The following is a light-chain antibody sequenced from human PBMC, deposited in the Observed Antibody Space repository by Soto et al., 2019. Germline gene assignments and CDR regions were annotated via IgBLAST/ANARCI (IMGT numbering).Light chain of an antibody. CDR3: QQDVRSPPSWT. Sequence: ETVLTQSPGTLSLSPGERATLSGRASQSVSSSYLAWYQQKPGQAPRLLIYDASSRATGIPDRFSGSGSGTDFTLTISRLAPEDFAVYYCQQDVRSPPSWTFGQGTKVEIK. J-gene: IGKJ1*01. CDR2: DAS. V-gene: IGKV3-20*01. CDR1: QSVSSSY.